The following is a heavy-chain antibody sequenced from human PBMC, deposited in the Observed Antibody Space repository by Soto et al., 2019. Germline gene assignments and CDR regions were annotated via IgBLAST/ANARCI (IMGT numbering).Heavy chain of an antibody. D-gene: IGHD1-26*01. CDR2: IIPIFGTA. Sequence: QVQLVQSGAEVKKPGSSVKVSCKASGGTFSSYAISWVRQAPGQGLEWMGGIIPIFGTANYAQKFQGRVTXXAXEXXSTAHMELSSLRSEDTAVYYCAGVSPPGAGDYFDYWGQGTLVTVSS. CDR3: AGVSPPGAGDYFDY. V-gene: IGHV1-69*12. CDR1: GGTFSSYA. J-gene: IGHJ4*02.